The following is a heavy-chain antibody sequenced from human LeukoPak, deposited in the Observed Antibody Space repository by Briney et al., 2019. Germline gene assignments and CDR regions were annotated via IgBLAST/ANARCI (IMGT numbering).Heavy chain of an antibody. CDR1: GFTFSSYG. Sequence: PGGSLRLSCAASGFTFSSYGMHWVRQAPGKGLEWVAVISYDGSNKYYADSVKGRFTISRDNSKNTLYLQMNSLRAEDTAVYYCARMYQWLVLLGLDYWGQGTLVTVSS. J-gene: IGHJ4*02. CDR3: ARMYQWLVLLGLDY. CDR2: ISYDGSNK. D-gene: IGHD6-19*01. V-gene: IGHV3-30*03.